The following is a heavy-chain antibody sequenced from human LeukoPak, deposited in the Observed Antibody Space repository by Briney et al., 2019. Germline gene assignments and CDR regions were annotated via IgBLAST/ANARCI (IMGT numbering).Heavy chain of an antibody. J-gene: IGHJ4*02. CDR1: GGSISSSTYY. Sequence: SETLSLTCTVSGGSISSSTYYWGWIRQPPGKGLEWIGSIFYSGGTYYNPSLKSRVTMSVDTSKNQFSLRLSSVNAADTAVYYCARDILATSIAAPYYWGQGTLVTASS. V-gene: IGHV4-39*07. D-gene: IGHD6-13*01. CDR3: ARDILATSIAAPYY. CDR2: IFYSGGT.